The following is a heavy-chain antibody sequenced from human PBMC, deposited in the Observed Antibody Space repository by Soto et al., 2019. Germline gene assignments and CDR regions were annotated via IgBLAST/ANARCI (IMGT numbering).Heavy chain of an antibody. CDR1: GYTFTNFG. CDR2: ISGYNGDT. Sequence: QVQLVQSGGEMRKPGASVKVSCKASGYTFTNFGISWVRQAPGQGFEWVGWISGYNGDTNYAPKFRGRVIMTKDTSTTTAYMELKTLTAYYTAGYYWARDCDTWGEDWFDPWGQGTLVTVSS. J-gene: IGHJ5*02. CDR3: ARDCDTWGEDWFDP. D-gene: IGHD2-2*02. V-gene: IGHV1-18*01.